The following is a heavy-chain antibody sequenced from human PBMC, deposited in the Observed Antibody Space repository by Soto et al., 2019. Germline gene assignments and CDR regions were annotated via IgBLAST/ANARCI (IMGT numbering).Heavy chain of an antibody. V-gene: IGHV1-69*02. CDR3: ARLVDTADFDY. D-gene: IGHD5-18*01. Sequence: QVQLVQSGAEVKKPGSSVKVSCKASGGTFSSYTISWVRQAPGQGLEWMGRIIPILGIANYAQKVQGRVTITEDKSTSTAYMELSSLRSEDTAVYYCARLVDTADFDYWGQGTLVTVSS. CDR1: GGTFSSYT. CDR2: IIPILGIA. J-gene: IGHJ4*02.